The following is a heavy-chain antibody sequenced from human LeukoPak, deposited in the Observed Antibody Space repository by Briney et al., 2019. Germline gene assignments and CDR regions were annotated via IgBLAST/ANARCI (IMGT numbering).Heavy chain of an antibody. V-gene: IGHV3-23*01. Sequence: GGSLRLSCAASGFSFYNYALNWVRQAPGKGLEWVSVIGGSGGGTYYADSVKGQFTIFRDSSKNTLYLQMNNLRAEDTAVYYCAKGADGSAYYFFDYWGQGALVTVSS. J-gene: IGHJ4*02. D-gene: IGHD3-22*01. CDR3: AKGADGSAYYFFDY. CDR1: GFSFYNYA. CDR2: IGGSGGGT.